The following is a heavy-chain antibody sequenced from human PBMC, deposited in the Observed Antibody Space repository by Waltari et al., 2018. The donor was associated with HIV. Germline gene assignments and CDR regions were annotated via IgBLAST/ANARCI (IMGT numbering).Heavy chain of an antibody. J-gene: IGHJ4*02. V-gene: IGHV4-34*01. D-gene: IGHD2-2*02. CDR1: GGSFSGYY. CDR3: ARGPYGYCSSTSCYRGVDY. Sequence: QVQLQQWGAGLLKPSETLSLTCAVYGGSFSGYYWRWIRQPPGKGLEWIGEINHSGSTNYNPSLKSRVTISVDTSKNQFSLKLSSVTAADTAVYYCARGPYGYCSSTSCYRGVDYWGQGTLVTVSS. CDR2: INHSGST.